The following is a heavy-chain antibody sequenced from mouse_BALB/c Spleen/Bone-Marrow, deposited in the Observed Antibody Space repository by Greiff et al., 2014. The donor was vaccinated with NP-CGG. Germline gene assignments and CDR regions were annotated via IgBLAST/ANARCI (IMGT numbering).Heavy chain of an antibody. CDR3: AREVLRDYFDY. D-gene: IGHD1-1*01. CDR2: ISSGGGST. J-gene: IGHJ2*01. CDR1: GFAFSSYD. V-gene: IGHV5-12-1*01. Sequence: KLVESGGGLVKPGGSLKLSCAASGFAFSSYDMSWVRQTPEKRLEWVAYISSGGGSTYYPDTVKGRFTISRDNAKNTLYLQMSSLKSEDTAMYYCAREVLRDYFDYWGQGTTLTVSS.